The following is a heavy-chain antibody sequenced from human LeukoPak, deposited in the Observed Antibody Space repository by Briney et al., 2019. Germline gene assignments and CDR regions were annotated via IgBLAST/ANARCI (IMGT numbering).Heavy chain of an antibody. CDR1: GGSISSYY. J-gene: IGHJ3*02. D-gene: IGHD6-13*01. CDR2: INHSGST. V-gene: IGHV4-34*01. CDR3: ARGRWSYAFDI. Sequence: SETLSLTCTVSGGSISSYYWSWIRQPPGKGLEWIGEINHSGSTNYNPSLKSRVTISVDTSKNQFSLKLSSVTAADTAVYYCARGRWSYAFDIWGQGTMVTVSS.